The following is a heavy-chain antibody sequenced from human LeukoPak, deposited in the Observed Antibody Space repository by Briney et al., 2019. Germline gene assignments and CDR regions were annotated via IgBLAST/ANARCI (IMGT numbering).Heavy chain of an antibody. J-gene: IGHJ4*02. D-gene: IGHD4-11*01. CDR1: GFTFSSYA. V-gene: IGHV3-30-3*01. CDR2: ISYDGSNK. Sequence: GGSPRLSCAASGFTFSSYAMHWVRRAPGKGLEWVAVISYDGSNKYYADSVKGRFTISRDNAKNSLYLQMNSLRAEDTAVYYCARERWYSNYDWGQGTLVTVSS. CDR3: ARERWYSNYD.